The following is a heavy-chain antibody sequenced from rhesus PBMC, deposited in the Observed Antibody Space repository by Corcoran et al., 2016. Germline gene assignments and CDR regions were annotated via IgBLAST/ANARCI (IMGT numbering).Heavy chain of an antibody. V-gene: IGHV2-1*01. CDR2: IYWMDDK. CDR3: TRRGRYSGYSTIFDY. Sequence: QVTLKESGPALVQPTQTLTLTCTFSGFSLSTSGMGGGWIRQPSRKTMEWLAHIYWMDDKYYRTSLKSRLTITKDTSKNQGVLTMTNVDPVDTATYYCTRRGRYSGYSTIFDYWGQGVLVTVSS. D-gene: IGHD5-24*01. J-gene: IGHJ4*01. CDR1: GFSLSTSGMG.